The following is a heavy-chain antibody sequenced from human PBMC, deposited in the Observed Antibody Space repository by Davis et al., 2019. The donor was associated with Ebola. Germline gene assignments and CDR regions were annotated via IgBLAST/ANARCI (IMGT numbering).Heavy chain of an antibody. Sequence: GESLKISCAASGFTFSSYWMSWVRQAPGRGLEWVANIKQDGSEKYYVDSVKGRFTISRDNAKNSLYLQMNSLRAEDTAVYYCAKGFIQELLLDGDAFDIWGQGTMVTVSS. CDR3: AKGFIQELLLDGDAFDI. CDR1: GFTFSSYW. V-gene: IGHV3-7*01. J-gene: IGHJ3*02. CDR2: IKQDGSEK. D-gene: IGHD2-2*01.